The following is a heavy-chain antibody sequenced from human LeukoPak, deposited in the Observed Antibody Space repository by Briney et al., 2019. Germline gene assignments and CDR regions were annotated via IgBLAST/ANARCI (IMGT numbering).Heavy chain of an antibody. V-gene: IGHV1-46*01. CDR2: ISPSDGAT. CDR1: GYTFTLYY. Sequence: GASVKGSCKASGYTFTLYYVHWVRLAPGQGLEWMGMISPSDGATTYAQRFQGRVTITTDESTSTAYMELSSLRSEDTAVYYCARAPSPYYDSSGYSDYFDYWGQGTLVTVSS. J-gene: IGHJ4*02. CDR3: ARAPSPYYDSSGYSDYFDY. D-gene: IGHD3-22*01.